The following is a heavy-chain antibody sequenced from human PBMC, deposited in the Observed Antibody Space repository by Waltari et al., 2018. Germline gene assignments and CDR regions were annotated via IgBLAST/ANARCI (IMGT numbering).Heavy chain of an antibody. Sequence: EVQLVESGGGLVQPGGSLRLSCAASGFTFNGYWMNWVRQAPGKGREWVANIKQDGGQKNYVDSVKGRFTISRDNAKNSLYLQINSLRAEDTAVYYCARGFRLSGTFDYWGQGTLVTVSS. CDR2: IKQDGGQK. CDR1: GFTFNGYW. CDR3: ARGFRLSGTFDY. D-gene: IGHD1-26*01. J-gene: IGHJ4*02. V-gene: IGHV3-7*01.